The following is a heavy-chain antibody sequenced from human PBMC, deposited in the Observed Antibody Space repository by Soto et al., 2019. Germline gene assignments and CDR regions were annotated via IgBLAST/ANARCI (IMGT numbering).Heavy chain of an antibody. CDR2: ISAYNGNT. CDR1: GYSFTSYS. V-gene: IGHV1-18*01. J-gene: IGHJ4*02. CDR3: ARDAPPADY. Sequence: QVQLVQSGAEVKKPGASVKVSCKASGYSFTSYSISWVRQAPGQGLVWMGWISAYNGNTNYAQKLQGRVAMTTDTSTSTAYIELRSLRSDDTAVYYCARDAPPADYWGQGTLVTVSS.